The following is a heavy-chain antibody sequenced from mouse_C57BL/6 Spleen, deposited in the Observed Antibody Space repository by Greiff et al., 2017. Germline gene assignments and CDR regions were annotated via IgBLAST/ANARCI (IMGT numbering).Heavy chain of an antibody. Sequence: VQLQQSGPELVKPGASVKISCKASGYSFTGYYMNWVKQSPEKSLEWIGEINPSTGGTTYNQKFKAKATLTVDKSSSTAYMQLKSLTAEDSAVYYCARYGYYGFDYWGQGTTLTVSS. D-gene: IGHD1-1*01. CDR2: INPSTGGT. V-gene: IGHV1-42*01. CDR3: ARYGYYGFDY. J-gene: IGHJ2*01. CDR1: GYSFTGYY.